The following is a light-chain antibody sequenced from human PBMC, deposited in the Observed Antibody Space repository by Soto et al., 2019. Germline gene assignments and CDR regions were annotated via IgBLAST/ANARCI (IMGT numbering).Light chain of an antibody. CDR1: QDISNY. Sequence: DIQMTQSPSSLSASVGDRFTITFQASQDISNYLNWYQQKPGKAPKLLIYTASNLQSGVPSRFSGSGSGTDFTLTISSLQPEDFATYYCQQSYNALTFGGGTKVDI. V-gene: IGKV1-39*01. J-gene: IGKJ4*01. CDR2: TAS. CDR3: QQSYNALT.